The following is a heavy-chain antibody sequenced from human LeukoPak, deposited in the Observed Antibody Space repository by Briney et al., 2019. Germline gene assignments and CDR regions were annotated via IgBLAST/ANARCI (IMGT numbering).Heavy chain of an antibody. J-gene: IGHJ4*02. CDR3: ARWFTMVRGVPYYFDY. Sequence: PGGSLRLSCAASGFTFSSYEMNWVRQAPGKGLEWVSYISSSGSTIYYADSVKGRFTISRDNAKNSLYLQMSSLRAEDTAVYYCARWFTMVRGVPYYFDYWGQGTLVTVSS. CDR2: ISSSGSTI. V-gene: IGHV3-48*03. CDR1: GFTFSSYE. D-gene: IGHD3-10*01.